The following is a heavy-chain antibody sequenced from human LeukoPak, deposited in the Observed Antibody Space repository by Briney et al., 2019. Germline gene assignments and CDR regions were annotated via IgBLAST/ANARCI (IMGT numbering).Heavy chain of an antibody. D-gene: IGHD2-21*02. J-gene: IGHJ4*02. V-gene: IGHV3-21*01. CDR2: ISSSSSYI. Sequence: GSLRLSCAASGFTFSSYSMNWVRQAPGKGLEWVSSISSSSSYIYYADSVKGRFTISRDNAKNSLYLQMNSLRAEDTAVYYCARDDRTYCGGDCYSIDYWGQGTLVTVSS. CDR3: ARDDRTYCGGDCYSIDY. CDR1: GFTFSSYS.